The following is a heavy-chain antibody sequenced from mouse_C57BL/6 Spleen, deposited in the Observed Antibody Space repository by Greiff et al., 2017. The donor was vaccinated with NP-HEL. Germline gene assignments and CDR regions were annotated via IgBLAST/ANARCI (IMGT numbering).Heavy chain of an antibody. J-gene: IGHJ2*01. Sequence: VKLQESGPELVKPGASVKISCKASGYAFSSSWMNWVKQRPGKGLEWIGRIYPGDGDTNYNGKFKGKATLTADKSSSTAYMQLSSLTSEDSSVYFRARLNWASDYWGQGTTLPVSS. CDR3: ARLNWASDY. CDR1: GYAFSSSW. V-gene: IGHV1-82*01. D-gene: IGHD4-1*01. CDR2: IYPGDGDT.